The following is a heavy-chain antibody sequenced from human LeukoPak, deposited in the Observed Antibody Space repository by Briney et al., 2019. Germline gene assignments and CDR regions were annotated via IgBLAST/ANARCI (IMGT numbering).Heavy chain of an antibody. V-gene: IGHV1-46*01. CDR1: GYTFTSYY. CDR2: INPSGGST. Sequence: GASVKVSCKASGYTFTSYYMHWVRQAPGQGLEWMGIINPSGGSTSYAQKFQGRVTITRDTSTSTVYMELSSLRSEDTAVYYCARGYCSSTSCYTVDYWGQGTLVTVSS. D-gene: IGHD2-2*02. CDR3: ARGYCSSTSCYTVDY. J-gene: IGHJ4*02.